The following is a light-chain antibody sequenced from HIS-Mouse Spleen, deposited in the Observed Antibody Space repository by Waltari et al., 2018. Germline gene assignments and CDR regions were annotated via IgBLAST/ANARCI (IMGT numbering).Light chain of an antibody. CDR1: RSDAGSYNL. Sequence: QSALTHPASVSGSPGHSITISCTRTRSDAGSYNLVSCYQQHPGKAPKLRIYEGSKRPSGVSNRFSCSKSGNTASLTISGLQAEDEADYYCCSYAGSSTWVFGGGTKLTVL. CDR2: EGS. V-gene: IGLV2-23*01. J-gene: IGLJ3*02. CDR3: CSYAGSSTWV.